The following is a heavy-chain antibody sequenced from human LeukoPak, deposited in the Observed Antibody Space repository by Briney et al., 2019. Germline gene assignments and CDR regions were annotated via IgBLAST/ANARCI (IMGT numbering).Heavy chain of an antibody. D-gene: IGHD2-15*01. CDR1: GFSFTTYA. J-gene: IGHJ4*02. CDR2: VSGSGNTI. Sequence: GGSLRLSCAASGFSFTTYALSWVRRAPGKGLEWISVVSGSGNTIYYADSVKGRFTISRDPSKKTVFLQMNSLRAEDTAVYYCAKAQNVVVVATPLDSWGQGTPVTVSP. V-gene: IGHV3-23*01. CDR3: AKAQNVVVVATPLDS.